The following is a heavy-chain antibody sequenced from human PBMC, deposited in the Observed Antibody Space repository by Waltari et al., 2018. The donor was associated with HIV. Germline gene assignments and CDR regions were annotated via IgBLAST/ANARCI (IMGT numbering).Heavy chain of an antibody. V-gene: IGHV4-39*01. CDR3: ARLRFHSLYYFDS. CDR1: GASISRSSYY. Sequence: QLHLQESGPGPVKPSETLYLTCSASGASISRSSYYWAWIRQPPGKGPEWIGAIYYSGTAYYNPSVKSRVSASLDASKNELSLKLTSVTATDTALYYCARLRFHSLYYFDSWGPGILVTVSS. D-gene: IGHD3-16*01. J-gene: IGHJ4*02. CDR2: IYYSGTA.